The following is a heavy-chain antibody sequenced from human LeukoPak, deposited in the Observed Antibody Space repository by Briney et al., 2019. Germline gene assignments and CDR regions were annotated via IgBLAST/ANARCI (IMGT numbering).Heavy chain of an antibody. D-gene: IGHD3-10*02. Sequence: GGSLRLSCAASGFTFDDYGMSWVRRAPGKGLEWVSGINWNGGSTGYADSVKGRFTISRDNAKNSLYLQMNSLRAEDTAVYYCAELGITMTGGVWGKGTTVTISS. CDR3: AELGITMTGGV. CDR2: INWNGGST. CDR1: GFTFDDYG. J-gene: IGHJ6*04. V-gene: IGHV3-20*04.